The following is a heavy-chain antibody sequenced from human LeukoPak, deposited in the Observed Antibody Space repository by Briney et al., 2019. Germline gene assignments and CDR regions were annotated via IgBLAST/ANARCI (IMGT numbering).Heavy chain of an antibody. CDR2: FDPEDGET. CDR3: ATVGAIPHY. Sequence: GASVKVSCKASGGTFSSYAISWVRQAPGKGLEWMGGFDPEDGETIYAQKFQGRVTMTEDTSTDTAYMELSSLRSEGTAVYYCATVGAIPHYWGQGTLVTVSS. D-gene: IGHD1-26*01. CDR1: GGTFSSYA. V-gene: IGHV1-24*01. J-gene: IGHJ4*02.